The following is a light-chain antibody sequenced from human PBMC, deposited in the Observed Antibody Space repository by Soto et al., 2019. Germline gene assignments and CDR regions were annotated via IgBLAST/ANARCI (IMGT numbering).Light chain of an antibody. Sequence: QSALTQPASVSASPGQSITISCTGTSSDVGGYKFVSWYQHHPGKAPKLMIYEVNNQPSGVSNRFSGSKSGNTASLTISGLQPEDEADYYCLSYTSANTRVFGGGTKVTVL. J-gene: IGLJ3*02. V-gene: IGLV2-14*01. CDR3: LSYTSANTRV. CDR1: SSDVGGYKF. CDR2: EVN.